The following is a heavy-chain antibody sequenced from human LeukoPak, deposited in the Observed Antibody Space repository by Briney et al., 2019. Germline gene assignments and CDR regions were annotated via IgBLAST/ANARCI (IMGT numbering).Heavy chain of an antibody. CDR2: IIPIFGTA. V-gene: IGHV1-69*05. CDR1: GGTFSSYA. D-gene: IGHD4-11*01. CDR3: ARSADYSNQHNDY. Sequence: GSSMKVSFTASGGTFSSYAISWVRQAPGQGLEWMGGIIPIFGTANYAQKFQGRVTMTRDTSISTGYMELSSLRSDDTAVYYCARSADYSNQHNDYWGQGTLVTVSS. J-gene: IGHJ4*02.